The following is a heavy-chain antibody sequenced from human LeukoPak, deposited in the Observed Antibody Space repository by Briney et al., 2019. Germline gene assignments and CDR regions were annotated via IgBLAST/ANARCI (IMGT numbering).Heavy chain of an antibody. CDR3: ARDPPSTYYYDSSGYFDY. J-gene: IGHJ4*02. Sequence: PSETLSLTCTVSGGSISSYYWSWIRQPAGKGLEWIGRIYTSGSTNHNPSLKSRVTMSVDTSKNQFSLKLSSVTAADTAVYYCARDPPSTYYYDSSGYFDYWGQGTLVTVSS. CDR1: GGSISSYY. V-gene: IGHV4-4*07. CDR2: IYTSGST. D-gene: IGHD3-22*01.